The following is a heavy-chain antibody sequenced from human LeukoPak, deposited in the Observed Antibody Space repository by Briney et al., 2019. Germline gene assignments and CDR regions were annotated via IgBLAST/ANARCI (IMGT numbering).Heavy chain of an antibody. CDR2: ISYDVSNT. Sequence: PGRSLRLSCAASGFTFSSYGIHWVRQAPGKWREWVAIISYDVSNTYYADSVQGRFSISRDNYQSTLYLQTDRLRTEDTAVYYCARRIADYFDYWGQGTLVTVSS. V-gene: IGHV3-30*03. J-gene: IGHJ4*02. CDR3: ARRIADYFDY. D-gene: IGHD2-15*01. CDR1: GFTFSSYG.